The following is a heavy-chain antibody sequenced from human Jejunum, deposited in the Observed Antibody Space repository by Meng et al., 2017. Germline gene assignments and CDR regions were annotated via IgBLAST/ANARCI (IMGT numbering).Heavy chain of an antibody. Sequence: QVELVEVGGDLVKPGGSLSLSCVASGFRFSDDHMAWIRQAPGKGLEWMSYISVGGSIIYYADSVKGRFTISRDDAKNSVYLQMNSLRAEDTAVYYCARDGRHRRFDSWGQGTLVTVSS. CDR1: GFRFSDDH. CDR2: ISVGGSII. J-gene: IGHJ5*01. D-gene: IGHD1-26*01. CDR3: ARDGRHRRFDS. V-gene: IGHV3-11*01.